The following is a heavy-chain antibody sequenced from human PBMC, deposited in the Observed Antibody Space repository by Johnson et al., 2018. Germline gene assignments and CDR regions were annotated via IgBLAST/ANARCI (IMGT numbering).Heavy chain of an antibody. CDR2: IKHDGTEK. CDR3: AKGVGVGADSMDAFDI. Sequence: VQLVQSGGGVVQPGRSLRLSCAASGFTFSNYGMHWVRQAPGKGLEWVANIKHDGTEKYYVDSVKGRFTISRDNAKNTLYLQRNSLRAGDTAVYYCAKGVGVGADSMDAFDIWGQGTLVTVSS. D-gene: IGHD2-15*01. V-gene: IGHV3-7*03. CDR1: GFTFSNYG. J-gene: IGHJ3*02.